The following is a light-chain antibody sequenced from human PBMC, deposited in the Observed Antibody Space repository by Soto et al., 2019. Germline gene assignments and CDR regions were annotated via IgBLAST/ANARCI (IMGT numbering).Light chain of an antibody. J-gene: IGKJ1*01. V-gene: IGKV3-20*01. CDR2: GAS. CDR1: QSISNSY. CDR3: QQYGSSPRT. Sequence: EIVLTQSPGTLSLSPGARATISCRASQSISNSYLAWYQQKPGQAPRLLMYGASSRATGIPDRFSGSGSVTDFTLTISRLEPEDFAVYFCQQYGSSPRTFGQGTKVDIK.